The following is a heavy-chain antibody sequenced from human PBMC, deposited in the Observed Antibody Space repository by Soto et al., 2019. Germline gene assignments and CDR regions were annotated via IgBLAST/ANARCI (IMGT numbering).Heavy chain of an antibody. V-gene: IGHV4-34*01. D-gene: IGHD1-7*01. J-gene: IGHJ6*02. CDR1: GGSLSGYY. CDR2: INRRGRS. Sequence: SETLSLTCAVNGGSLSGYYWSWIRQSPGKGLEWIGEINRRGRSDYNPALKRRVTLSIDASMNHVTLELTSVTAADTAVYYCARSDNRNSLYGAEVWGQETAVTVSS. CDR3: ARSDNRNSLYGAEV.